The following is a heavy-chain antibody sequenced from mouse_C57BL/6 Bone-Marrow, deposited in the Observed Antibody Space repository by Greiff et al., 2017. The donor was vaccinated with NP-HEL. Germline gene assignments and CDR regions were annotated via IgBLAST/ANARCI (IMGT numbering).Heavy chain of an antibody. V-gene: IGHV1-74*01. D-gene: IGHD4-1*01. Sequence: QVQLQQPGAELVKPGASVKVSCKQRPGQGLEWIGRIHPSDSDTNYNQKFKGKATLTVDKSSSTAYMQLSSLTSEDSAVYYCAILTNWDWGYFDVWGTGTTVTVSS. J-gene: IGHJ1*03. CDR2: IHPSDSDT. CDR3: AILTNWDWGYFDV.